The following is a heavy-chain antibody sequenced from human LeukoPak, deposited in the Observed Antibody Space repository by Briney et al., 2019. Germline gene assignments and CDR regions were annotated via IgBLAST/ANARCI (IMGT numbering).Heavy chain of an antibody. Sequence: GGSLRLSCAASGFTFSSYWMHWVRQAPGKGLVWVSRINRDGSSTSYADSVKGRFTISRDNAKNTLYLQMNSLRAEDTAVYYCARVLYYYDSSGYYPQFDYWGQGTLVTVSS. CDR3: ARVLYYYDSSGYYPQFDY. CDR2: INRDGSST. J-gene: IGHJ4*02. D-gene: IGHD3-22*01. CDR1: GFTFSSYW. V-gene: IGHV3-74*01.